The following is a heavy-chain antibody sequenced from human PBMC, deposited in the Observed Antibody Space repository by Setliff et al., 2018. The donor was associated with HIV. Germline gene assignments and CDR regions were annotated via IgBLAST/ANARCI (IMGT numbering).Heavy chain of an antibody. CDR1: GGSISSGSYY. CDR2: IYTSGST. J-gene: IGHJ6*02. V-gene: IGHV4-61*02. CDR3: ARVGYVKGPRQFRAVNHYYYGMDV. Sequence: PSETLSLTCTVSGGSISSGSYYWSWIRQPAGKGLEWIGRIYTSGSTKYNPSLKSRVTISVDTSKNQFSLKLTSVTAADTAVYYCARVGYVKGPRQFRAVNHYYYGMDVWGQGTAVTVSS. D-gene: IGHD3-10*02.